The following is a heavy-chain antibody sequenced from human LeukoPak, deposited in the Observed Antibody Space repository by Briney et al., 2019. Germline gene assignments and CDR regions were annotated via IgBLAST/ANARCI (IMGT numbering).Heavy chain of an antibody. CDR2: IYYSGNT. Sequence: SETLSLTCTVSGGSISSYYWTWIRQPPAKGLEWIGYIYYSGNTSYNPSLKSRVTISVDTSKNQFSLKLSSVTAADTAVYYCARTPRGYSGYLSFYYYMDVWGKGTTVTVSS. D-gene: IGHD5-12*01. V-gene: IGHV4-59*08. CDR1: GGSISSYY. J-gene: IGHJ6*03. CDR3: ARTPRGYSGYLSFYYYMDV.